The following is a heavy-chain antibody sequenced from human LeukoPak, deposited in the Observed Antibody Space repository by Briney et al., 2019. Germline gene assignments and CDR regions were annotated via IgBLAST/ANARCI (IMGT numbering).Heavy chain of an antibody. Sequence: ASVKVSCKASGYTFTGYYMHWVRQAPGQGLEWMGWIYRNSGATKYAQKFQGRVTMTRDTSISTAYMELSRLTSDDTAVYYCGTLLSNGPFDYWGQGTLVTVSS. J-gene: IGHJ4*02. CDR3: GTLLSNGPFDY. CDR1: GYTFTGYY. CDR2: IYRNSGAT. V-gene: IGHV1-2*02.